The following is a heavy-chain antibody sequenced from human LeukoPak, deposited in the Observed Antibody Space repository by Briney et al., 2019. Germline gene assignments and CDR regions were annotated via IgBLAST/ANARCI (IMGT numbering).Heavy chain of an antibody. CDR3: ARVTYPYYYYGMDV. J-gene: IGHJ6*02. V-gene: IGHV4-30-4*01. CDR2: IYYSGST. D-gene: IGHD1-14*01. Sequence: SQTLFLTCTVSGGSISSGDYYWSWIRQPPGKGLEWIGYIYYSGSTYYNPSLKSRVTISVDTSKNQFSLKLSSVTAADTAVYYCARVTYPYYYYGMDVWGQGTTVTVSS. CDR1: GGSISSGDYY.